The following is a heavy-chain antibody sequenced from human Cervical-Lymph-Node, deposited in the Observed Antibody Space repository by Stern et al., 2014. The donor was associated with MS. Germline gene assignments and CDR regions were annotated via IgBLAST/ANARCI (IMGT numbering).Heavy chain of an antibody. J-gene: IGHJ4*02. D-gene: IGHD1-14*01. V-gene: IGHV5-51*01. CDR2: IYPGDSAT. CDR1: GFKFSIYW. Sequence: QLVQSGAELIRPGESLKISCKGSGFKFSIYWIAWVRQMPGKGLEWMGIIYPGDSATRYSPSFQGHVTMSADQSTSTAYLQWSSLNASDTAMYFCARQTTAWASDVWGQGTLVTVSS. CDR3: ARQTTAWASDV.